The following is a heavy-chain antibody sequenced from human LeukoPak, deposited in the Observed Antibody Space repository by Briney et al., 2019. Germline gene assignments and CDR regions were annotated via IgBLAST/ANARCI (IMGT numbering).Heavy chain of an antibody. CDR1: SGSISSGDDS. CDR2: IYYSGST. D-gene: IGHD3-22*01. Sequence: SQTLSLTCAVSSGSISSGDDSWSWIRQPPGRGLGWIVYIYYSGSTYYNPSLKSRVTLSLDGSRNQFSLKLSSVTAADTAVYYCVRYYYKSGGYSAAAFDIWGQGTMVTVSS. V-gene: IGHV4-30-2*01. J-gene: IGHJ3*02. CDR3: VRYYYKSGGYSAAAFDI.